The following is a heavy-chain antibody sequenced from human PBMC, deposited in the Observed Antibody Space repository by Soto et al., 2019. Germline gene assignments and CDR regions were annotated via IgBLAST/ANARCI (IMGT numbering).Heavy chain of an antibody. CDR2: IYSSGSA. CDR3: AAAVPAEYVFPYYYMDV. J-gene: IGHJ6*03. V-gene: IGHV4-59*01. Sequence: QVQLQESGPGLVKPSETLSLTCTVSGASISSYHWSWIRQTPGKGLEWIGYIYSSGSANYNPSLKSRVTFSGDTSKNQVPLKLSSVTAADTGVYYCAAAVPAEYVFPYYYMDVWGKGTTVTVSS. CDR1: GASISSYH. D-gene: IGHD3-16*01.